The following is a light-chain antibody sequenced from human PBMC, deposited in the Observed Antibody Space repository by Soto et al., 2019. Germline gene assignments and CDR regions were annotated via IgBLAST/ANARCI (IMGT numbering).Light chain of an antibody. CDR2: GES. J-gene: IGKJ1*01. V-gene: IGKV3-15*01. CDR1: QSVSSN. Sequence: EIVMTQSPATLSVSPGERATLSCRASQSVSSNLAGYQQQPGQAPRLLIYGESTRATGIPARFSGSGSGTEFTLTIGSLQSEDFAVYYCQQYNNWPPWTFGQGTKVEIK. CDR3: QQYNNWPPWT.